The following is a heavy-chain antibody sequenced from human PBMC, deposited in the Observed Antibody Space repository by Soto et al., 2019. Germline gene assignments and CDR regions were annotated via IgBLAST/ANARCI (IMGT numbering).Heavy chain of an antibody. CDR3: VRNEPYNDGSSDAFDI. V-gene: IGHV3-33*01. CDR2: IWYDGSNK. Sequence: PGGSLRLSCAASGFTFSNYGMHWVRQTPGKGLEWVAVIWYDGSNKYYADSVKGRFTISRDNSKNTLYLQMNSLRAEGTAVYHCVRNEPYNDGSSDAFDIWGQGTMVTVSS. CDR1: GFTFSNYG. J-gene: IGHJ3*02. D-gene: IGHD1-26*01.